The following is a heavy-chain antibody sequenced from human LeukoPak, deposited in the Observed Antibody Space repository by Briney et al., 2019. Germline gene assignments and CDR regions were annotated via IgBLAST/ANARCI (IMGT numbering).Heavy chain of an antibody. Sequence: GGSLRLSCAASGFTFSSYGMHWVRQAPDKGLEWVAFIRYDGSNKYYADSVKGRFTISRDNSKNTLYLQMNSLRAEDTAVYYCAKEGPWIVVVTAIRELDYWGQGTLVTVSS. V-gene: IGHV3-30*02. CDR2: IRYDGSNK. CDR3: AKEGPWIVVVTAIRELDY. D-gene: IGHD2-21*02. CDR1: GFTFSSYG. J-gene: IGHJ4*02.